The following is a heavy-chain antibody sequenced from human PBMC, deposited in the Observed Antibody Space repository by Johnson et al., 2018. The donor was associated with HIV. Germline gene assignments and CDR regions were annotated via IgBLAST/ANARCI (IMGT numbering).Heavy chain of an antibody. D-gene: IGHD3-10*01. CDR3: ARGLLWFGELLEAFDI. V-gene: IGHV3-23*04. Sequence: VQLVESGGGLVQPGGSLRISCAASGFTFSSYAMDWVRQTPGKGLAWVSAVSAGGDNTYYADSVAGRFTISRDKSKNTLYLKMNSLRTEETAVYYCARGLLWFGELLEAFDIWGQGTRVTVSS. J-gene: IGHJ3*02. CDR2: VSAGGDNT. CDR1: GFTFSSYA.